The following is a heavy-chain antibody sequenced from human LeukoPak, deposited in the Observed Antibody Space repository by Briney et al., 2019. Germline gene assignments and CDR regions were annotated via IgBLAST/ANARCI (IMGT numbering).Heavy chain of an antibody. CDR2: IYYSGST. CDR1: GGSISSYY. V-gene: IGHV4-59*01. J-gene: IGHJ5*02. CDR3: AGAGYWGTTRFAP. D-gene: IGHD2-8*02. Sequence: PSETLSLTCTVSGGSISSYYWSWIRQPPGKGLEWIGYIYYSGSTNYNPSLKSRVTISVDTSKNQFSLKLSSVTAADTAVYYCAGAGYWGTTRFAPCGQGHLITVSS.